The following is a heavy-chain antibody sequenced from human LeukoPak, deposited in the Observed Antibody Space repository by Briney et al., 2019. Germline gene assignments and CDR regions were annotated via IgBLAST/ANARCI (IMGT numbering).Heavy chain of an antibody. CDR2: ISSSSSYI. J-gene: IGHJ4*02. Sequence: PGGSLRLSCAASGFDFGSCSMNWVRQAPGKGLEWVSSISSSSSYISYAESVKGRFTISRDNAKNSLYLQMNSLRAEDTAVYYCAKERGYCSSTSCHVFDYWGQGTLVTVSS. D-gene: IGHD2-2*01. CDR3: AKERGYCSSTSCHVFDY. CDR1: GFDFGSCS. V-gene: IGHV3-21*01.